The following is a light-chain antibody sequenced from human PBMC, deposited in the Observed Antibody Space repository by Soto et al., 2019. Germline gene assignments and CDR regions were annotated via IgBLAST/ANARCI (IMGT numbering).Light chain of an antibody. V-gene: IGKV3-20*01. CDR3: QQYGAL. CDR2: GAS. Sequence: DIVLTQSPGTLSFSPGERATLSCRASQSVSSSYLAWYQQKPGQAPRLLIYGASSRATGIPDRFSGSGSGTDFTLTISRLEPEDFAASYCQQYGALFGGGTKVDIX. CDR1: QSVSSSY. J-gene: IGKJ4*01.